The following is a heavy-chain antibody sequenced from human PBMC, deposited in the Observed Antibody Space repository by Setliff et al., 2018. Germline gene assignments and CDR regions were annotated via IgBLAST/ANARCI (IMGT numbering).Heavy chain of an antibody. J-gene: IGHJ4*02. Sequence: SETLSLTCTVSGASISSGTYYWAWIRQPPGKGLEWIGEVNHSGVTTNYNPSLNGRVSISMDTSKMQFSLRLRSVTAADTAVYYCARGSVGGRPFSGYWGQGTLVTVSS. V-gene: IGHV4-39*07. CDR1: GASISSGTYY. CDR3: ARGSVGGRPFSGY. CDR2: VNHSGVTT. D-gene: IGHD6-6*01.